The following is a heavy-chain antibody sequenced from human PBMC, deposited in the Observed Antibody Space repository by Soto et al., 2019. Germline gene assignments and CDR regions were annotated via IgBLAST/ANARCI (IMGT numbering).Heavy chain of an antibody. CDR1: LGTFSSYA. V-gene: IGHV1-69*06. J-gene: IGHJ4*02. CDR2: IIPIFGTA. Sequence: SSGMATCKACLGTFSSYAISWVRQAPGQGLEWMGGIIPIFGTANYAKKFQGRVTITAEKSTSTAYMELSSLRSEDTAVYYCARSYNLGYSSGYSDYWGQGTLGTAST. D-gene: IGHD5-18*01. CDR3: ARSYNLGYSSGYSDY.